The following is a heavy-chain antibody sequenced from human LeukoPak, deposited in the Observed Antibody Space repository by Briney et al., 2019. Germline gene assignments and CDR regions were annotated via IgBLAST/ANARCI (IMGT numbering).Heavy chain of an antibody. Sequence: GGSLRLSCAVSGITLSNYGMSWVRQAPGKGLEWVANIKQDGSEKYYVDSVKGRFTISRDNAKNSLYLQMNSLRAEDTAVYYCASDYYYDSSGYYSDAFDIWGQGTMVTVSS. V-gene: IGHV3-7*01. CDR3: ASDYYYDSSGYYSDAFDI. CDR1: GITLSNYG. CDR2: IKQDGSEK. D-gene: IGHD3-22*01. J-gene: IGHJ3*02.